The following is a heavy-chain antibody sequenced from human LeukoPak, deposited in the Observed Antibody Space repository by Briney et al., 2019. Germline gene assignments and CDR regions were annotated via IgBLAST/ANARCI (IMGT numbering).Heavy chain of an antibody. CDR2: ISSSGSTI. CDR1: GFTFSSYE. Sequence: PGGSLRLSCAASGFTFSSYEMNWVRQAPGKGLEWISYISSSGSTIYYADSVKGRFTISRDNAKNSLYPQMNSLRAEDTAVYYCARTTTMATLVHWGQGTLVTVSS. CDR3: ARTTTMATLVH. D-gene: IGHD5-24*01. J-gene: IGHJ5*02. V-gene: IGHV3-48*03.